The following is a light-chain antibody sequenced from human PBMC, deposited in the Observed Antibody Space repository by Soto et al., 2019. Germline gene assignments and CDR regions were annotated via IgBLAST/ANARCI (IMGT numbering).Light chain of an antibody. CDR1: SSDLGGYNY. CDR2: DVT. J-gene: IGLJ1*01. Sequence: QSVLTQPRSVSGSPGQSVTISCSGTSSDLGGYNYVSWYQHHPGKAPKLMIYDVTLRPSGVPDRFSGSKSGNTASLTISGLQAEDESDYYCCSFASSSTYVFGTGTKLTVL. V-gene: IGLV2-11*01. CDR3: CSFASSSTYV.